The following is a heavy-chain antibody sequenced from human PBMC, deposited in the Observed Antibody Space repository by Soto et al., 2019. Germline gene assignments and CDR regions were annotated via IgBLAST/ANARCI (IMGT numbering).Heavy chain of an antibody. J-gene: IGHJ4*02. D-gene: IGHD2-2*01. Sequence: GGSLRLSCAASGFTLSDYYMDWVRQAPGKGLEWVGRTRNKANSYSTEYAASVKGRFTISRDDSKSSLFLQMNSLKTEDTAVYYCARGGSTGWRYFDYWGQGALVTVSS. V-gene: IGHV3-72*01. CDR3: ARGGSTGWRYFDY. CDR2: TRNKANSYST. CDR1: GFTLSDYY.